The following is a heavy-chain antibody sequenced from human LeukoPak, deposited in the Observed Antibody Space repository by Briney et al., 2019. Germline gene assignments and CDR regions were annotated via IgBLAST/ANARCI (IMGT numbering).Heavy chain of an antibody. V-gene: IGHV1-69*13. D-gene: IGHD3-3*01. J-gene: IGHJ3*02. CDR3: ARSLTSGGMYYDFWSGYLSAFDI. CDR1: GGTFSSYA. CDR2: IIPIFGTA. Sequence: SVKVSCKASGGTFSSYAISWVRQAPGQGLEWMGGIIPIFGTANYAQKFQGRVTITADESTSTAYMELSSLRSEDAAVYYCARSLTSGGMYYDFWSGYLSAFDIWGQGTMVTVSS.